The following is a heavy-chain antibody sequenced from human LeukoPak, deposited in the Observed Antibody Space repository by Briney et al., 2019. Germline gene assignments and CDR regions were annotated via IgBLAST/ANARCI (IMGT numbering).Heavy chain of an antibody. V-gene: IGHV4-61*01. J-gene: IGHJ4*02. CDR1: GGSVSSGSYY. CDR3: ARWGLGDFANFDY. CDR2: IYYSGST. D-gene: IGHD3-16*01. Sequence: SETLSLTCTVSGGSVSSGSYYWSWIRQPPGKGLEWIGYIYYSGSTNYNPSLKSRVTISVDTSKNQFSLKLSSVTAADTAVYYCARWGLGDFANFDYWGQGTLVTVSS.